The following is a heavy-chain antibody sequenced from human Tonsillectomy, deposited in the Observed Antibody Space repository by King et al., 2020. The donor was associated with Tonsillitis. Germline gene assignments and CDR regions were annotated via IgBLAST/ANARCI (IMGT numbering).Heavy chain of an antibody. D-gene: IGHD4-17*01. J-gene: IGHJ2*01. CDR3: ARGRSESGDYSWYFDL. CDR1: GYTFTNYD. V-gene: IGHV1-8*02. Sequence: QLVQSGAEVKKPGASVKVSCKASGYTFTNYDIDWVRQATGQGLEWMGWMNPNSGNTGYAQKFQGRVTMTRDTYINTAYMELTGLRADDTAVYYCARGRSESGDYSWYFDLWGRGTLVTVSS. CDR2: MNPNSGNT.